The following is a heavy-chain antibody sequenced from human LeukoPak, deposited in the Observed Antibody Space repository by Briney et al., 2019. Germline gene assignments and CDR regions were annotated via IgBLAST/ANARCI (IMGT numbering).Heavy chain of an antibody. V-gene: IGHV4-59*01. J-gene: IGHJ4*02. CDR2: IYYSGST. CDR3: ARVGNGWDLVDY. CDR1: GGSISSYY. Sequence: SETLSLTCTVTGGSISSYYRSWIRQPPGKGLEWIGYIYYSGSTNYNPSLKSRVTMSVDTSKNQFSLKLSSVTAADTAVYYCARVGNGWDLVDYWGQGNLVTVSS. D-gene: IGHD1-1*01.